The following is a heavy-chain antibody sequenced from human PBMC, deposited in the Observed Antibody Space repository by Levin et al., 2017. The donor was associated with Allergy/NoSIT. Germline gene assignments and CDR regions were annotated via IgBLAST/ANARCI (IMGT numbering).Heavy chain of an antibody. D-gene: IGHD5-12*01. J-gene: IGHJ4*02. CDR2: IYYSGST. CDR1: GGSISSYY. V-gene: IGHV4-59*01. Sequence: SETLSLTCTVSGGSISSYYWSWIRQPPGKGLEWIGYIYYSGSTNYNPSLKSRVTISVDTSKNQFSLKLSSVTAADTAVYYCARAGYGRQYYFDYWGQGTLVTVSS. CDR3: ARAGYGRQYYFDY.